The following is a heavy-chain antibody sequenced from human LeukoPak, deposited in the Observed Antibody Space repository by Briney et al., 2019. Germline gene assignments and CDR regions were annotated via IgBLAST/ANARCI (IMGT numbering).Heavy chain of an antibody. CDR3: AREINRSKYVEYSSSSDY. CDR1: GFTFSSYS. CDR2: ISSSSSYI. Sequence: GGSLRLSCAASGFTFSSYSMNWVRQAPGKGLEWVSSISSSSSYIYYADSAKGRFTISRDNAKNSLYLQMNSLRAEDTAVYYCAREINRSKYVEYSSSSDYWGQGTLVTVSS. D-gene: IGHD6-6*01. J-gene: IGHJ4*02. V-gene: IGHV3-21*01.